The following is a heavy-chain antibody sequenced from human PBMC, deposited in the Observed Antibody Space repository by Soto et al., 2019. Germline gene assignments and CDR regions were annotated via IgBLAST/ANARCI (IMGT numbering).Heavy chain of an antibody. D-gene: IGHD6-13*01. V-gene: IGHV3-74*01. CDR1: GFTFTSYR. CDR2: INSDGSST. Sequence: GSLSLSPGVSGFTFTSYRIHWVRQAPRKWLVWVSRINSDGSSTSDADSVKGRFTISRDNAKNTLYLQMNSLRDEDTAVYYCAREKAAAGLFVATYGMDVWGQGTTVTVSS. J-gene: IGHJ6*02. CDR3: AREKAAAGLFVATYGMDV.